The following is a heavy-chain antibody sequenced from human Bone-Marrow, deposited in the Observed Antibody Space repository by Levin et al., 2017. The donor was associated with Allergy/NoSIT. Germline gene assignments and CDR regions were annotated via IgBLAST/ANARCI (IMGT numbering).Heavy chain of an antibody. CDR2: IKQDGSEK. J-gene: IGHJ4*02. CDR3: ARAKSGYDYDY. Sequence: GESLKISCAASGFTFSSYWMSWVRQAPGKGLEWVANIKQDGSEKYYVDSVKGRFTISRDNAKNSLYLQMNSLRAEDTAVYYCARAKSGYDYDYWGQGTLVTVSS. CDR1: GFTFSSYW. V-gene: IGHV3-7*01. D-gene: IGHD5-12*01.